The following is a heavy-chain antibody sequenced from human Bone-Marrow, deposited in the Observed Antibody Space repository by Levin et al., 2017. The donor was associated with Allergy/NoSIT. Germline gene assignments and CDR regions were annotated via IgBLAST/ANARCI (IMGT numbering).Heavy chain of an antibody. CDR1: GFTFSSYA. CDR3: AKTGPRITMVRGVIGVLNY. D-gene: IGHD3-10*01. J-gene: IGHJ4*02. Sequence: GGSLRLSCAASGFTFSSYAMSWVRQAPGKGLEWVSAISGSGGSTYYADSVKGRFTISRDNSKNTLYLQMNSLRAEDTAVYYCAKTGPRITMVRGVIGVLNYWGQGTLVTVSS. CDR2: ISGSGGST. V-gene: IGHV3-23*01.